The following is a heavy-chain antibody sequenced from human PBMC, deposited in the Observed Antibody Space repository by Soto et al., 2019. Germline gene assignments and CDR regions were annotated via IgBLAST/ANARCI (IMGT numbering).Heavy chain of an antibody. CDR1: GYSFTSYW. CDR3: ERSGYSSRWADY. Sequence: GESLKISCKGSGYSFTSYWISWVRQMPGKGLEWMGRIDPSHSYTNYSPSFQGHVTISADKSISTAYLQWSSLKASDTAMYYCERSGYSSRWADYWGQGTLVTVSS. CDR2: IDPSHSYT. D-gene: IGHD6-13*01. J-gene: IGHJ4*02. V-gene: IGHV5-10-1*01.